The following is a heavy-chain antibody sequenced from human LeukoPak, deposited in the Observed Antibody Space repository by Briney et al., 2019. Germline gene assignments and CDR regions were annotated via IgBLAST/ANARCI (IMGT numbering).Heavy chain of an antibody. V-gene: IGHV4-4*08. J-gene: IGHJ4*02. CDR1: GGSISNYF. D-gene: IGHD2-2*01. CDR2: IYSSGST. CDR3: ARRMPYCSSTSCHRYYFDY. Sequence: SETLSLTCSVSGGSISNYFWTWIRQPPGKGLEWIGYIYSSGSTYYNPSLKSRVTISVDTSKNQFSLKLSSVTAADTAVYYCARRMPYCSSTSCHRYYFDYWGQGTLVTVSS.